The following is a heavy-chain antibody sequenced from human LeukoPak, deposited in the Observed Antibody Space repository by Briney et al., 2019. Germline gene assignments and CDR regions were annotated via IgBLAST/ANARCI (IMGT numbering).Heavy chain of an antibody. CDR3: ARRAGTYYDILTGYTWFDY. J-gene: IGHJ4*02. D-gene: IGHD3-9*01. V-gene: IGHV4-59*01. CDR2: IYYSGST. CDR1: GGSISSYY. Sequence: PSETLSLTCTVSGGSISSYYWSWIRQPPGKGLEWIGYIYYSGSTNYNPSLKSRVTISVDTSKNQFSLKLSSVTAADTAVYYCARRAGTYYDILTGYTWFDYWGQGTLVTVSS.